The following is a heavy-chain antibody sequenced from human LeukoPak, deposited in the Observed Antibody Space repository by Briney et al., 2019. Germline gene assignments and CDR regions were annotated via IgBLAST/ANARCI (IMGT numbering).Heavy chain of an antibody. CDR3: ARDRIPAVAGTFDY. J-gene: IGHJ4*02. D-gene: IGHD6-19*01. CDR1: GGTFSSYA. CDR2: IIPIFGTA. Sequence: SVKVSCKASGGTFSSYAISWVRQAPGQGLEWMGGIIPIFGTANYAQKFQGRVTITTDESTSTAYMELSSLRSEDTAVYYCARDRIPAVAGTFDYWGREPWSPSPQ. V-gene: IGHV1-69*05.